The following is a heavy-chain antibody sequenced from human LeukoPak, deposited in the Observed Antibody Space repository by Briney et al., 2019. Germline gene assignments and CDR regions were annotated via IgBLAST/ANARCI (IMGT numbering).Heavy chain of an antibody. V-gene: IGHV3-9*01. CDR2: INWNSGSI. CDR1: GFTFDDYA. Sequence: GRSLRLSCAASGFTFDDYAMHWVRQAPGKGLEWVSGINWNSGSIAYADSVKGRFTISRDNAKNSLYLQMNSLRVEDTAFYCAKSTLEGYSSSPPFDYWGQGTLVSVSS. D-gene: IGHD6-6*01. J-gene: IGHJ4*01. CDR3: AKSTLEGYSSSPPFDY.